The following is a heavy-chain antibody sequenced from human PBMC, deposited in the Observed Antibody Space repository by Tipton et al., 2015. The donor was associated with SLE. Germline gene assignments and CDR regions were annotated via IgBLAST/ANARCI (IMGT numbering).Heavy chain of an antibody. CDR3: ARDSSKEFSTSWFY. V-gene: IGHV1-18*01. CDR2: IGGYNGDT. J-gene: IGHJ4*02. Sequence: QLVQSGAEVKKPGASVKVSCKASGYTFATYAISWVRQAPGQGLEWMGWIGGYNGDTNVAQKFQGRVTMTTDTDTTTAHLELRSLTSDDTAVYYCARDSSKEFSTSWFYWGQGTLVTVSS. D-gene: IGHD6-13*01. CDR1: GYTFATYA.